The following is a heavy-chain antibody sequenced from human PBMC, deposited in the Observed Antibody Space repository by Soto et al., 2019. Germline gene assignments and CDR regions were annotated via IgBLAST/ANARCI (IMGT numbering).Heavy chain of an antibody. CDR1: GGSVSSGSYY. Sequence: QVQLQESGPGLVKPSETLSLTCTVSGGSVSSGSYYCSWIRQPPGKGLEWIGYIYYSGSTNYNPSLKSRVTISVDTSKNQFSLKLSSVTAADTAVYYCARAEVGAQLGWFDPWGQGTLVTVSS. J-gene: IGHJ5*02. CDR2: IYYSGST. D-gene: IGHD1-26*01. V-gene: IGHV4-61*01. CDR3: ARAEVGAQLGWFDP.